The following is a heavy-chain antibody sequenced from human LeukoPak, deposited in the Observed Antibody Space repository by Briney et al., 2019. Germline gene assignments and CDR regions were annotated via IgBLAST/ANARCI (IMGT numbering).Heavy chain of an antibody. V-gene: IGHV1-2*02. J-gene: IGHJ4*02. Sequence: GVSVNPSCKAFGYTITGYYIHWVRQAPGQGLEWMGWINPNNGGTNSAQKFPGSVTMTRDTSTGTAYMELNRLTYDDTAVYYCGRDRHWNQGNFDYWGQGSPVAIVS. D-gene: IGHD1-1*01. CDR2: INPNNGGT. CDR1: GYTITGYY. CDR3: GRDRHWNQGNFDY.